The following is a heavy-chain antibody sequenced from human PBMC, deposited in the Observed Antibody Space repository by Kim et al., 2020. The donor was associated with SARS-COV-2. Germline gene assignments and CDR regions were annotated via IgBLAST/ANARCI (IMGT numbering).Heavy chain of an antibody. D-gene: IGHD3-9*01. CDR1: GGSISSYY. J-gene: IGHJ4*02. Sequence: SETLSLTCTVSGGSISSYYWSWIRQPPGKGLEWIGYIYYSGSTNYNPSLKSRVTISVDTSKNQFSLKLSSVTAADTAVYYCARGGLTTETFDYWGQGTLVTVSS. CDR3: ARGGLTTETFDY. CDR2: IYYSGST. V-gene: IGHV4-59*13.